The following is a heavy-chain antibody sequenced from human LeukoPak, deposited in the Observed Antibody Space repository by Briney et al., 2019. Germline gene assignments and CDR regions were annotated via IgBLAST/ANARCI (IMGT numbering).Heavy chain of an antibody. D-gene: IGHD3-10*01. Sequence: SGPTLVKPTQTLTLTCTFSGFSLSTSGVGVGWIRQPPGKALEWLALIYWDDDKRYSPSLKSRLTITKDTSKNQVVLTMTNMDPVDTATYYCAHCNVLLWFGESLDYWGQGTLVTVSS. CDR1: GFSLSTSGVG. J-gene: IGHJ4*02. CDR3: AHCNVLLWFGESLDY. CDR2: IYWDDDK. V-gene: IGHV2-5*02.